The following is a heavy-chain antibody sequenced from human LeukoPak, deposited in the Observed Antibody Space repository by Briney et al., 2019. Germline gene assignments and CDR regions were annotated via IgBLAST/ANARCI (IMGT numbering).Heavy chain of an antibody. V-gene: IGHV5-51*01. CDR3: AGHTLNDYGDYGHWDGMDV. CDR2: IYPGDSDT. Sequence: GESLQISCKGSGYSFTSYWIGWVRQMPGKGREWMGIIYPGDSDTRYSPSFQGQVTISADKSISTAYLQWSSLKASDTAMYYCAGHTLNDYGDYGHWDGMDVWGQGTTVTVSS. CDR1: GYSFTSYW. D-gene: IGHD4-17*01. J-gene: IGHJ6*02.